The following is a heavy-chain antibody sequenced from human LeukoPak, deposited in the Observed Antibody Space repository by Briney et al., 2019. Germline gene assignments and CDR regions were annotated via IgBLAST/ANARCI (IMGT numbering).Heavy chain of an antibody. CDR3: ARDRPSAYDFWSGYYDVHYYYYMDV. D-gene: IGHD3-3*01. CDR1: GFTFSTYW. CDR2: IKQDGSEK. J-gene: IGHJ6*03. Sequence: GGSLRLSCAASGFTFSTYWMTWVRQAPGKGLEWVANIKQDGSEKYYVDSVKGRFTISRDNAKNSLYLQMNSLRAEDTAVYYCARDRPSAYDFWSGYYDVHYYYYMDVWGKGTTVTVSS. V-gene: IGHV3-7*01.